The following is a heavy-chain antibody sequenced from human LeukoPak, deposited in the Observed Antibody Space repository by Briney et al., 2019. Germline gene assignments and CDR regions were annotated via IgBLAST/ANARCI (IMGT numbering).Heavy chain of an antibody. J-gene: IGHJ3*02. CDR3: ATDRLPHSSRLLDAFDI. D-gene: IGHD6-19*01. CDR2: IYYSGST. CDR1: GGSVSSGSYY. V-gene: IGHV4-61*03. Sequence: PSETLSLTCTVSGGSVSSGSYYWSWIRQPPGKGLEWIGYIYYSGSTNYNPSLHSRVTISVVTSNNHFSLQLRSVTAADTAVYYCATDRLPHSSRLLDAFDIWGQGTMVTASS.